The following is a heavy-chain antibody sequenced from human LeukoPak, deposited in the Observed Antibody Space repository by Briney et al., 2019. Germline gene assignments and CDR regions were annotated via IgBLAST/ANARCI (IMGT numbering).Heavy chain of an antibody. V-gene: IGHV3-48*03. J-gene: IGHJ5*02. D-gene: IGHD6-13*01. CDR3: ARVGRGYSSSNNWFDP. Sequence: PGGSLRLSCAASGFTFSSYEMNWVHQAPGKGLEWVSYISSSGSTIYYADSVKGRFTISRDNAKNSLYLQMNSLRAEDTAVYYCARVGRGYSSSNNWFDPWGQGTLVTVSS. CDR1: GFTFSSYE. CDR2: ISSSGSTI.